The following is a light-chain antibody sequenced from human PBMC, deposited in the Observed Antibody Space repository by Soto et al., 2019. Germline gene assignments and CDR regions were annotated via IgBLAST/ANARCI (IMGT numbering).Light chain of an antibody. Sequence: AIQLPQSPSSLSASVGDRVTITCRASQGISSALAWYQQKPGKAPKVLIYDASSLESGVPSRFSGSGSGTEFTLTISSLQPDDFATYYCQQYNSYSWTFGQGTKVDI. CDR2: DAS. V-gene: IGKV1-13*02. J-gene: IGKJ1*01. CDR1: QGISSA. CDR3: QQYNSYSWT.